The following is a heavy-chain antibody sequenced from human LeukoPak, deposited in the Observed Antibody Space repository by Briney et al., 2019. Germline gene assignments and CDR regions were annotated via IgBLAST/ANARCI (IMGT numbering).Heavy chain of an antibody. CDR1: GYTFTSYY. Sequence: EASVTVSCKASGYTFTSYYMHWVRQAPGQGLAWMGIINPNGGSTSYAQKFQGRVTMTRDTSTSTVYMELSSLRSEDTAVYYCARDTSGYFDLWGRGTLVTVSS. CDR3: ARDTSGYFDL. V-gene: IGHV1-46*01. J-gene: IGHJ2*01. CDR2: INPNGGST.